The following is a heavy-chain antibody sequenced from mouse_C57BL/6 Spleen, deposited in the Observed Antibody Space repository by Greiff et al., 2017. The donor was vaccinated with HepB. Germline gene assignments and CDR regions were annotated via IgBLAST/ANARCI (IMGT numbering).Heavy chain of an antibody. J-gene: IGHJ3*01. V-gene: IGHV1-54*01. CDR3: ARGGGEGAFFAY. CDR2: INPGSGGT. D-gene: IGHD3-1*01. CDR1: GYAFTNYL. Sequence: QVQLQQSGAELVRPGTSVKVSCKASGYAFTNYLIEWVKQRPGQGLEWIGVINPGSGGTNYNEKFKGKATLTADKSSSTAYMQLSSLTSEDSAVYFCARGGGEGAFFAYWGQGTLVTVSA.